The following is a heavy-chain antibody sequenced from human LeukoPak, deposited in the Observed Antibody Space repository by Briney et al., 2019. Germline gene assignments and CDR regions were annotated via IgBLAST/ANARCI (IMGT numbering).Heavy chain of an antibody. J-gene: IGHJ5*02. CDR1: GGSINNYY. Sequence: SETLSLTCTVSGGSINNYYWSWIRQPPGKGLEWIGYIYYSGYTNYNPSLKSRVTISVDTSKNQFPLKLSSVTAADTAVYYCASSKTNGDSSGWYAWFDPWGQGTLVTVSS. D-gene: IGHD6-19*01. CDR3: ASSKTNGDSSGWYAWFDP. V-gene: IGHV4-59*01. CDR2: IYYSGYT.